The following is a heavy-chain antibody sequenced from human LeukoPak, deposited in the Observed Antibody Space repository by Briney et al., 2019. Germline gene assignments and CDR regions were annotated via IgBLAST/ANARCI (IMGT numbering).Heavy chain of an antibody. CDR1: GYTFTSYY. CDR3: ARDFSGEQQLAPLYYYYYMDV. CDR2: INPSGGST. V-gene: IGHV1-46*01. D-gene: IGHD6-13*01. J-gene: IGHJ6*03. Sequence: AASVKVSCKASGYTFTSYYMHWVRQAPGQGLEWMGIINPSGGSTSYAQKFQGRVTMARDMSTSTVYMELSSLRSEDTAVYYCARDFSGEQQLAPLYYYYYMDVWGKGTTVTVSS.